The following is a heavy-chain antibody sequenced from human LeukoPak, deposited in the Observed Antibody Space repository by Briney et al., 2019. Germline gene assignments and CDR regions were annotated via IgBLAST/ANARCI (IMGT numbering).Heavy chain of an antibody. V-gene: IGHV3-21*01. D-gene: IGHD5-12*01. CDR2: ITSSSSYI. J-gene: IGHJ4*02. Sequence: PGGSLRLSCEASGFTFSRYWMHWVRQAPGKGLEWVSSITSSSSYIYYADSLKGRFTISRDNAKNSLYLQMNSLRAEDTAVYYCAREDDNRGYDYWGQGTLVTVSS. CDR1: GFTFSRYW. CDR3: AREDDNRGYDY.